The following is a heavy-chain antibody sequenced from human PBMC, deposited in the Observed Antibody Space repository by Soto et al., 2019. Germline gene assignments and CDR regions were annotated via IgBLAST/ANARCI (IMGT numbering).Heavy chain of an antibody. CDR3: ARHIPAGLSYYGMDI. CDR1: GYNFTNYW. J-gene: IGHJ6*02. CDR2: IYPGDSDT. D-gene: IGHD2-2*01. V-gene: IGHV5-51*01. Sequence: GESLKISCKGSGYNFTNYWIGWVRQMPGKGLEWMGIIYPGDSDTRYSPSFQGQVTISADKSISTAYLQWSSLKASDTAMYYCARHIPAGLSYYGMDIWGPGTTVTVSS.